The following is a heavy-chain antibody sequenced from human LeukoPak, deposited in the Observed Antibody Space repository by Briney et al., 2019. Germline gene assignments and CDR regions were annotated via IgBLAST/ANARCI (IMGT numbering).Heavy chain of an antibody. CDR2: VYYTGNT. CDR1: SGSMNSYY. V-gene: IGHV4-59*01. J-gene: IGHJ4*02. Sequence: PSETLSLTCTVSSGSMNSYYWSWVRQPPGKGLEWIGYVYYTGNTDYNPSLRSRVTISVDTSKNQFSLRLNSVTTADTAVYYCARSSPVPDYWGQGTLVTVSS. CDR3: ARSSPVPDY.